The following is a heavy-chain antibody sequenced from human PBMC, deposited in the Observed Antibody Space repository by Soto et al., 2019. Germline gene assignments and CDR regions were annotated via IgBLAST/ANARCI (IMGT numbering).Heavy chain of an antibody. CDR3: ARDPNIVLVPAALRSYYYYYGMDV. V-gene: IGHV4-59*01. CDR1: GGSISSYY. J-gene: IGHJ6*02. Sequence: SDTLSVTCTVSGGSISSYYWSWIRQPPGKGLEWIGYIYYSGSTNYNPSLKSRVTISVDTSKNQFSLKLSSVTAADTAVYYCARDPNIVLVPAALRSYYYYYGMDVWGQGTTVTVSS. D-gene: IGHD2-2*01. CDR2: IYYSGST.